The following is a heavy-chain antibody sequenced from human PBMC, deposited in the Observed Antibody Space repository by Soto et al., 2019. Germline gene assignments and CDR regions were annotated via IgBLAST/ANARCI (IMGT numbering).Heavy chain of an antibody. Sequence: SETLSLTCTVAGGSISSSSYYWGWIRQPQGKGLEWIGSIYYSGSTYYNPSLKSRVTISVDTSKNQFSLKLSSVTAADTAVYYCARHENILTGYSPAFDYWGQGTLVTVSS. J-gene: IGHJ4*02. CDR2: IYYSGST. V-gene: IGHV4-39*01. CDR1: GGSISSSSYY. D-gene: IGHD3-9*01. CDR3: ARHENILTGYSPAFDY.